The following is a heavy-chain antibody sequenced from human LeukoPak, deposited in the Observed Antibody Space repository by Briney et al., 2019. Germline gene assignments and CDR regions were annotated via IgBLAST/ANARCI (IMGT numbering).Heavy chain of an antibody. D-gene: IGHD3-10*01. CDR1: GDSVSSNSAA. CDR3: ARSFGSGRIIGY. Sequence: SQTLSLTCAISGDSVSSNSAAWNWVRQSPSRGLEWLGRTYYRSKYYFDYAVSVKSRITINPDTSKNQFSLQLNSVTPEDTAVYYCARSFGSGRIIGYWGQGTLVTVSS. V-gene: IGHV6-1*01. CDR2: TYYRSKYYF. J-gene: IGHJ4*02.